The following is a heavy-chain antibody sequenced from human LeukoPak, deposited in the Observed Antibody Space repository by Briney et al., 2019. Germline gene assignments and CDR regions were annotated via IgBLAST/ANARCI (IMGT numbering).Heavy chain of an antibody. V-gene: IGHV4-59*12. Sequence: PSETLSLTCTVSGGSISSYYWSWIRQPPGKGLEWIGYIYYSGSTNYNPSLKSRVTISVDTSKNQFSLKLSSVTAADTAVYYCARSWESGSYANGAFDIWGQGTMVTVSS. CDR1: GGSISSYY. D-gene: IGHD1-26*01. CDR2: IYYSGST. CDR3: ARSWESGSYANGAFDI. J-gene: IGHJ3*02.